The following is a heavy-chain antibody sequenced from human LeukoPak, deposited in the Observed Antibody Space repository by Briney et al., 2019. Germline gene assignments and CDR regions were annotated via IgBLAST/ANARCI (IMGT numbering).Heavy chain of an antibody. V-gene: IGHV3-23*01. CDR2: ISISGSKT. CDR3: ANEIRPNDY. CDR1: EFDFSSHA. Sequence: GGSLRLSCAASEFDFSSHAMTWVRQAPGRGLEWVSAISISGSKTYYADSVKGRFTISRDNSKNTLYLQMNSLRAEDTAVYYCANEIRPNDYWGQGTQVTVSS. J-gene: IGHJ4*02. D-gene: IGHD4-17*01.